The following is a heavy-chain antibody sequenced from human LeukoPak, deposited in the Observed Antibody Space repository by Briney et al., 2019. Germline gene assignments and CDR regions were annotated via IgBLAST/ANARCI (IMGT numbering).Heavy chain of an antibody. Sequence: KTSQTLSLTCTVSGDSISSDHYYWNWIRQPPGKGLEWIGYIYYSGSSYYNPSLKSRVTMSLDTSKNQFSLKLNSVTAADAAVYYCARWVYDDLYYFDYWGQGTLVTVSS. CDR1: GDSISSDHYY. V-gene: IGHV4-30-4*01. J-gene: IGHJ4*02. D-gene: IGHD3-3*01. CDR2: IYYSGSS. CDR3: ARWVYDDLYYFDY.